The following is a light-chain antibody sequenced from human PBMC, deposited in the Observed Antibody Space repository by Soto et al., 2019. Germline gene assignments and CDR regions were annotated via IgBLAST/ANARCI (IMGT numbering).Light chain of an antibody. CDR3: QQYGSSPFT. Sequence: EIVLTQSPGTLSLSPGERATLSCRASQSVSSSYLAWYQQKPGQAPRLLIYGASSRATGIPDRFSGSGSVTVITLTISILEPEDFAVYYCQQYGSSPFTFGPGTKVDIK. CDR1: QSVSSSY. CDR2: GAS. V-gene: IGKV3-20*01. J-gene: IGKJ3*01.